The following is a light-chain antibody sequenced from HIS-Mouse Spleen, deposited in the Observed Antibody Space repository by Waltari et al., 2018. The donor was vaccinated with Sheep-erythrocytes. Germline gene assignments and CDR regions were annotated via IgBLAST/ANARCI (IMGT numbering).Light chain of an antibody. CDR2: DVS. CDR3: CSYAGSYTWV. CDR1: SSDVGGYNY. Sequence: QSALTQPRSVSESPGQSVTISCTGTSSDVGGYNYVSWYQQHPGKAPKLMIYDVSKRPSEVPDRFSGSKSGKTASLTISGLQAEDEADYYCCSYAGSYTWVFGGGTKLTVL. J-gene: IGLJ3*02. V-gene: IGLV2-11*01.